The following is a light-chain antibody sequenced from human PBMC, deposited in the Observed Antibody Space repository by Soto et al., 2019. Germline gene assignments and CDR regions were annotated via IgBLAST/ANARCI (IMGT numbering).Light chain of an antibody. V-gene: IGKV1D-12*01. CDR2: TAS. Sequence: DIQMTQSPSSVSASVGDRVTISFRASQDIDRWLAWFQHKPGKAPKLLISTASSLQSGVPSRFSGSGSGTDFTLTIASLQFEDFATYYCLQSDTFPYTFGLGTKLEIK. CDR1: QDIDRW. CDR3: LQSDTFPYT. J-gene: IGKJ2*01.